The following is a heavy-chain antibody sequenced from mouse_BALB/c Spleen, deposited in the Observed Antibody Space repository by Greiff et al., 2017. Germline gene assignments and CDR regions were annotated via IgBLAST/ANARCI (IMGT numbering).Heavy chain of an antibody. CDR3: AREGIYYYAMDY. CDR1: GFTFSSYA. Sequence: EVKLVESGGGLVKPGGSLKLSCAASGFTFSSYAMSWVRQSPEKRLEWVAEISSGGSYTYYPDTVTGRFTISRDNAKNTLYLEMSSLRSEDTAMYYCAREGIYYYAMDYWGQGTSVTVSS. V-gene: IGHV5-9-4*01. J-gene: IGHJ4*01. CDR2: ISSGGSYT.